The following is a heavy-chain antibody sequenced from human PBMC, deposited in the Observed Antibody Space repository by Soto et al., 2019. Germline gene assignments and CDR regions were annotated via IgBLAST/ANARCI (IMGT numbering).Heavy chain of an antibody. Sequence: SETLSLTCTVSGGSISSYYWSWVRQPAGKGLEWIGRIFSSGSTSFNPSLESRVAMSVDTSKNHFSLNLSSVTAADMAVYYCAREGSYSAYNFAHGIQLWSFDFWGQGALVTVSS. J-gene: IGHJ4*02. D-gene: IGHD5-12*01. V-gene: IGHV4-4*07. CDR3: AREGSYSAYNFAHGIQLWSFDF. CDR2: IFSSGST. CDR1: GGSISSYY.